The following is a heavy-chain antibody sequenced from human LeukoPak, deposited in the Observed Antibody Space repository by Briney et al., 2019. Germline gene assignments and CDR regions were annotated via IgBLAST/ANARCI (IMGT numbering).Heavy chain of an antibody. CDR1: GGSISSSSYY. D-gene: IGHD5-12*01. V-gene: IGHV4-39*01. Sequence: PSETLSLTCTVSGGSISSSSYYWGWIRQPPGKGLEWIGSIYYSGSTYYNPSLKSRVTISVDTSKNQFSLKLSSETAADTAVYYCAATDIVAPGYAFDYWGQGTLVTVSS. J-gene: IGHJ4*02. CDR2: IYYSGST. CDR3: AATDIVAPGYAFDY.